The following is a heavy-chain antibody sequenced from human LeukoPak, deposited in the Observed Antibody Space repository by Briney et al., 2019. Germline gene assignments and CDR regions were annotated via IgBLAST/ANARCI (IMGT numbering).Heavy chain of an antibody. V-gene: IGHV4-34*01. J-gene: IGHJ3*02. D-gene: IGHD3-9*01. CDR2: INHSGST. CDR1: GGSFSGYY. CDR3: ARGLALRYFDWLPQAFDI. Sequence: PSETLSLTCAVYGGSFSGYYWSWIRQPPGKGLEWIGEINHSGSTNYNPSLKSRVTISVDTSKNQFSLKLSSVTAADTAVYYCARGLALRYFDWLPQAFDIWGQGTMVTVPS.